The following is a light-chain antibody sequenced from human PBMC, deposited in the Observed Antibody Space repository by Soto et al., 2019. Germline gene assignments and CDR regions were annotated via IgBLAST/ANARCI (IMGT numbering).Light chain of an antibody. CDR2: DAS. Sequence: EIVMTQSPVTLSVSPGERATLSCRASQSVGRNLAWCQQRPGQAPRPLIYDASTRADGIPARFSGSGSGTEFTLNISSPQSEDFAIYYCQQYASWPRTFGQGTKLET. J-gene: IGKJ2*02. V-gene: IGKV3-15*01. CDR3: QQYASWPRT. CDR1: QSVGRN.